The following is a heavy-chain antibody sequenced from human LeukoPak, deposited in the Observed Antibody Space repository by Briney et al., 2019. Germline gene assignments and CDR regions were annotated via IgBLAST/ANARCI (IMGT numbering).Heavy chain of an antibody. J-gene: IGHJ4*02. CDR3: AKELDYGGNSPFHY. V-gene: IGHV3-30*18. CDR2: ISYGGSNQ. Sequence: GGSLRLSCTASRFTFSDYGMHGVRQAPGKGLEWVAFISYGGSNQYYVASVKGRFPLYRENYKTPLYPEMNRLRAEDTAVYYCAKELDYGGNSPFHYWGQGTLVRVSS. D-gene: IGHD4-23*01. CDR1: RFTFSDYG.